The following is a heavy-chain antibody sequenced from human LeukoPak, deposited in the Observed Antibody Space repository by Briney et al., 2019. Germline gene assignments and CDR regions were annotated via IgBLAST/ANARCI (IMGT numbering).Heavy chain of an antibody. CDR3: VGATHAFDI. Sequence: GGSLRLSCAASGFTFSGYAMSWVRQAPGKGLEWVSALSSQSERTYYADSVKGRFTISRDNSKNTLYLQMNSLRAEDTAVYYCVGATHAFDIWGQGTMVTVSS. D-gene: IGHD1-26*01. CDR2: LSSQSERT. CDR1: GFTFSGYA. V-gene: IGHV3-23*01. J-gene: IGHJ3*02.